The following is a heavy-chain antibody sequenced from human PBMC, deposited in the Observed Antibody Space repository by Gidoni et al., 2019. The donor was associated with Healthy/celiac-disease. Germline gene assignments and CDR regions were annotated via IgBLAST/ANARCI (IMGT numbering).Heavy chain of an antibody. J-gene: IGHJ2*01. D-gene: IGHD6-13*01. Sequence: EVQLLESGGGVVQPGGSLRLSCAASGFTLSSYAMSWVRQAPGKGLEWVSAISGSDDSTYYADSVKGRFTISRDNSKNTLYLQMNSLRVEDTAVYYCAKGKSSSWSHWGWYFDLWGRGTLVTVSS. CDR3: AKGKSSSWSHWGWYFDL. V-gene: IGHV3-23*01. CDR2: ISGSDDST. CDR1: GFTLSSYA.